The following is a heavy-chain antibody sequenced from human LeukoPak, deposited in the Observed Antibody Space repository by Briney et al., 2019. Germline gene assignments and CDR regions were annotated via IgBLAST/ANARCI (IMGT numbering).Heavy chain of an antibody. CDR3: AKVSGIGVGGYPLAY. CDR1: GFTFSSYA. CDR2: ISGSAGTT. V-gene: IGHV3-23*01. J-gene: IGHJ4*02. Sequence: QPGGSLRLSCAASGFTFSSYAMTWVRQAPGKGLEWVSGISGSAGTTSYTDSVKGRFTISRDNSKNTLYLQMNTLRAEDTAVYYCAKVSGIGVGGYPLAYWGQGTLVTVSS. D-gene: IGHD6-19*01.